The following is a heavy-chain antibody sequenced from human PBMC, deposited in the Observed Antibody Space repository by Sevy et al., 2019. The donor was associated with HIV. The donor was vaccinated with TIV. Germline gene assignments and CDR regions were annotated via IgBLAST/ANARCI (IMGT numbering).Heavy chain of an antibody. CDR2: ISGSGGST. V-gene: IGHV3-23*01. CDR3: AKDHIGPLYANPSGGAFDI. Sequence: GGSLRLSCAASGFTFSSYAMSWVRQAPGKGLEWVSAISGSGGSTYYADSVKGRFTISRDNSKNTLYLQMNSLRAEDTAVYYCAKDHIGPLYANPSGGAFDIWGQGTMVTVSS. CDR1: GFTFSSYA. D-gene: IGHD2-8*01. J-gene: IGHJ3*02.